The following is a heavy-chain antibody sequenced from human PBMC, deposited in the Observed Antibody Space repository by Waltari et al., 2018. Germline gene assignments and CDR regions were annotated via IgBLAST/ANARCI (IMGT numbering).Heavy chain of an antibody. CDR1: GYTLTGYY. Sequence: QVQLAQSGAEVKKPGASVKVSCKASGYTLTGYYMHRVRQAPGQGPEWMGWINPNSGGTNYAQKVQGRVTMTRYTSISTAYMELSRLRSDDTAVYYCARSRAPYYDFWSGHPGGAFDIWGQGTMVTVSS. D-gene: IGHD3-3*01. V-gene: IGHV1-2*02. CDR2: INPNSGGT. J-gene: IGHJ3*02. CDR3: ARSRAPYYDFWSGHPGGAFDI.